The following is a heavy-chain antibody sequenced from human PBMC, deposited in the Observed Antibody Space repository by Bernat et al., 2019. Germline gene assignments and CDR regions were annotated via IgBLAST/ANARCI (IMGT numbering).Heavy chain of an antibody. CDR2: IIPIVGTA. J-gene: IGHJ4*02. CDR1: GGTFSSYA. Sequence: QVQLVQSGAEVKKPGSSVKVSCKASGGTFSSYAISWVRQAPGQGLEWMGGIIPIVGTANYAQKFQGRVTITADKSTSTAYMELSSLRSEDTAVYYCARERNFGEGRGYYFDYWGQGTLVTVSS. CDR3: ARERNFGEGRGYYFDY. D-gene: IGHD3-10*01. V-gene: IGHV1-69*06.